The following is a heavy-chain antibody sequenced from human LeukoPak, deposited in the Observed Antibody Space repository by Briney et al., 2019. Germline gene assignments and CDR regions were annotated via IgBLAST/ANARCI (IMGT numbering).Heavy chain of an antibody. J-gene: IGHJ5*02. Sequence: ASVKVSCKASGYTFTSYGISWVRQAPGQGLEWMGWISAYNGNTNYAQKLQGRVTMTTDTSTNTAYMELRSLRSDDTAVYYCARQEAHITMVNWFDPWGQGTLVTVSS. CDR3: ARQEAHITMVNWFDP. D-gene: IGHD3-10*01. CDR1: GYTFTSYG. V-gene: IGHV1-18*01. CDR2: ISAYNGNT.